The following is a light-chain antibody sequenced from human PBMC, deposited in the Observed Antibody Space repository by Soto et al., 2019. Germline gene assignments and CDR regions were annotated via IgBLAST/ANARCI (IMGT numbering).Light chain of an antibody. J-gene: IGLJ1*01. Sequence: QSVLTQPASVSGSPGQSIIISCTGTSSDVGGYNYVSWYQQHPGKAPKLMIYDVSKRPSGVPDRFSGSKSGNTASLTISGLQAEDEADYYCCSYAGSYTYVFGTETKLTVL. CDR3: CSYAGSYTYV. CDR2: DVS. CDR1: SSDVGGYNY. V-gene: IGLV2-11*01.